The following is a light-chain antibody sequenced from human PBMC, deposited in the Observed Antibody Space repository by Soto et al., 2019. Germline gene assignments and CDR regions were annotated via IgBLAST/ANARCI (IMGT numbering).Light chain of an antibody. J-gene: IGKJ1*01. CDR2: GAS. CDR1: QSVGNN. V-gene: IGKV3-15*01. Sequence: EIVMTQSPATLSVSPGESATLSCRASQSVGNNLAWYQHAPGQSPRLLIYGASTRASGVPARFSGSGSGTDFTLTISRLAPEDSALYYCQHYGHPRWTFGPGTRVEIK. CDR3: QHYGHPRWT.